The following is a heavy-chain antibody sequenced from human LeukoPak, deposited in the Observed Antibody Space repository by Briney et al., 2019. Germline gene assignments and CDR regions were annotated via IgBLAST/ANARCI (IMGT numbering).Heavy chain of an antibody. Sequence: GGSLRLSCAASGFTFSSYAMSWVRQAPGKGLEWVSGISWNSGSIGYADSVKGRFTISRDNAKNSLYLQMNSLRAEDTALYYCAKDISPVRGHPFDYWGQGTLVTVSS. CDR2: ISWNSGSI. D-gene: IGHD1-1*01. CDR3: AKDISPVRGHPFDY. J-gene: IGHJ4*02. CDR1: GFTFSSYA. V-gene: IGHV3-9*01.